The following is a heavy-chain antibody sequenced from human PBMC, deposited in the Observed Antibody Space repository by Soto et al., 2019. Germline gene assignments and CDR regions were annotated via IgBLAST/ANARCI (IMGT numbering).Heavy chain of an antibody. CDR2: MNPNSGNT. Sequence: GASVKVSCKASGYTFTSYDINWVRQATGQGLEWMGWMNPNSGNTGYAQKFQGRVTMTRNTSISTAYMELSSLRSEDTAVYYCARGRITMVRGRNYYYYYMDVWGKGTTVTVSS. V-gene: IGHV1-8*01. D-gene: IGHD3-10*01. CDR3: ARGRITMVRGRNYYYYYMDV. J-gene: IGHJ6*03. CDR1: GYTFTSYD.